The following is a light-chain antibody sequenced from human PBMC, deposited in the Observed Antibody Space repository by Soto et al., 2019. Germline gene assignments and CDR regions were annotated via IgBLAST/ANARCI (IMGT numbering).Light chain of an antibody. CDR2: DAS. CDR3: QQSYSTPRT. CDR1: QAISDN. Sequence: IVMTQSPATLSVSPGERATLSCRASQAISDNLAWYQHKPGQPPRLLIYDASTRATGIPARFSGSGSGTDFTLTISGLQPEDFATYYCQQSYSTPRTFGQGTKVDIK. J-gene: IGKJ1*01. V-gene: IGKV3-15*01.